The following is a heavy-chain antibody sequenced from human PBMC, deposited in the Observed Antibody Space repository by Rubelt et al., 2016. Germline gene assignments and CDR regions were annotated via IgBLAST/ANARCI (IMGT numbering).Heavy chain of an antibody. J-gene: IGHJ6*03. CDR3: ARYYYYMDV. V-gene: IGHV2-70*15. CDR2: IDWDDDK. CDR1: VFSLSTSGMC. Sequence: QVTLRESGPALVKPTQTLTLTCPFSVFSLSTSGMCVSWLRQPPGKALEWLARIDWDDDKYYSTSLKTKLTISKDTAKNKVVLTMTNMEPVDTATYYCARYYYYMDVWGKGTTVTVSS.